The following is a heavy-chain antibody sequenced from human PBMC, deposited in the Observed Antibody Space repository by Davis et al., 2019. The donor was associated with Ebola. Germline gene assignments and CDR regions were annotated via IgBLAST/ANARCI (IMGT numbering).Heavy chain of an antibody. CDR2: IYYSGST. Sequence: MPSETLSLTCTVSGGSISSYYWSWIRQPPGKGLEWIGYIYYSGSTNYNPSLKSRVTISVDTSKNQFSLKLSSVTAADTAVYYCARGDYCSSTSCFLYYYYGMDVWGQGTTVTVSS. CDR1: GGSISSYY. CDR3: ARGDYCSSTSCFLYYYYGMDV. J-gene: IGHJ6*02. V-gene: IGHV4-59*12. D-gene: IGHD2-2*01.